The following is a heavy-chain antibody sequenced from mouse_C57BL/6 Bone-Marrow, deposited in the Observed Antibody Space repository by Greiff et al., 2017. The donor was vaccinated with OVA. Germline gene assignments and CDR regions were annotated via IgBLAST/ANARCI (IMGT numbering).Heavy chain of an antibody. J-gene: IGHJ4*01. CDR3: ASPYYYGSSGAMDY. Sequence: VQLQQSGPELVKPGASVKMSCKASGYTFTDYNMHWVKQSHGKSLEWIGYINPNNGGTSYNQKFKVKATLTVNKSSSTAYMELRSLTSEDSAVYYCASPYYYGSSGAMDYWGQGTSVTVSS. CDR1: GYTFTDYN. CDR2: INPNNGGT. V-gene: IGHV1-22*01. D-gene: IGHD1-1*01.